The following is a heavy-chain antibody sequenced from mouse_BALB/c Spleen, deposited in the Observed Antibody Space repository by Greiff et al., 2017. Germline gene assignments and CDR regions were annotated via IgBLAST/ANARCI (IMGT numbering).Heavy chain of an antibody. CDR3: ARGDYYGSYAMDY. V-gene: IGHV1S34*01. Sequence: LVKTGASVKISCKASGYSFTGYYMHWVKQSHGKSLEWIGYISCYNGATSYNQKFKGKATFTVDTSSSTAYMQFNSLTSEDSAVYYCARGDYYGSYAMDYWGQGTPVTVSS. CDR2: ISCYNGAT. D-gene: IGHD1-1*01. CDR1: GYSFTGYY. J-gene: IGHJ4*01.